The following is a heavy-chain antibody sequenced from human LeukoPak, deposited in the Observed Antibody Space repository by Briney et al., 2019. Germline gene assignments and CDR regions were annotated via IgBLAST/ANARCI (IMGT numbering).Heavy chain of an antibody. CDR1: GGSFSGYY. CDR2: INHSGST. CDR3: ARRDYVWGSYRPFDY. D-gene: IGHD3-16*02. V-gene: IGHV4-34*01. Sequence: PSETLSLTCAVYGGSFSGYYWSWIRQPPGKGQEWIGEINHSGSTNYNPSLKSRVTISVDTSKNQFSLKLSSVTAADTAVYYCARRDYVWGSYRPFDYWGQGTLVTVSS. J-gene: IGHJ4*02.